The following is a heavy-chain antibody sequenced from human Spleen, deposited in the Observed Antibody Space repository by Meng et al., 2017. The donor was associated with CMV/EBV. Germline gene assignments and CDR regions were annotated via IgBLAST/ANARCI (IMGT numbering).Heavy chain of an antibody. Sequence: SETLSLTCTVSGGSVSSSNYIWGWIRQPPGKGLEWIGNINSGGSTSYSPSLKNRVTISLDMSKNQFSLKLSSVTAADTAVYYCAIASRFPEDYYYYYGMDVWGQGTTVTVSS. CDR2: INSGGST. J-gene: IGHJ6*02. CDR1: GGSVSSSNYI. V-gene: IGHV4-39*07. D-gene: IGHD1-14*01. CDR3: AIASRFPEDYYYYYGMDV.